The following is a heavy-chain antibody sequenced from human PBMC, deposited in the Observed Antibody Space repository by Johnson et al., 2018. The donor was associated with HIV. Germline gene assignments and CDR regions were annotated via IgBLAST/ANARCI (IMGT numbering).Heavy chain of an antibody. CDR3: ARANSRGAEYSNLGAFDI. CDR1: GFSFRSYW. CDR2: IKQDGSEK. Sequence: VQLVESGGGLVQPGGSLRLSCVASGFSFRSYWMTWVRQAPGKGLEWVANIKQDGSEKYYVDSVKGRFTIYRENAKNSLYLQMNSLRAGDTAVYYCARANSRGAEYSNLGAFDIWGQGTMVTVSS. D-gene: IGHD6-6*01. V-gene: IGHV3-7*02. J-gene: IGHJ3*02.